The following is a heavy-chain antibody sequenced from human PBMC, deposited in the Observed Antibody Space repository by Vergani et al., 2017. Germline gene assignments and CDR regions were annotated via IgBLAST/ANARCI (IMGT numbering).Heavy chain of an antibody. CDR2: ISSSSSTI. Sequence: VQLVESGGGVVQPGRSLRLSCAASGFTFSSYGMHWVRQAPGKGLEWVSYISSSSSTIYYADSVKGRFTISRDNAKNSLYLQMNSLRDEDTAVYYCARYREDYYDSSGGDYWGQGTLVTVSS. J-gene: IGHJ4*02. CDR1: GFTFSSYG. V-gene: IGHV3-48*02. D-gene: IGHD3-22*01. CDR3: ARYREDYYDSSGGDY.